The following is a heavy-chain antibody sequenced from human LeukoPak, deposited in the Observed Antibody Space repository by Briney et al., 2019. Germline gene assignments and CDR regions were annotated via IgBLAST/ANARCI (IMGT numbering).Heavy chain of an antibody. J-gene: IGHJ4*02. CDR2: ISHDGSKK. D-gene: IGHD1-26*01. Sequence: GRSLRLSCAASGFTFSSNGMHWVRQAPGKGLEWVAVISHDGSKKYHADSVKGRFTISRDNSKNTLYMQMSSLSAEDTAIYYCARDQMSGSFSDFDYWGQGTLVTVSS. CDR3: ARDQMSGSFSDFDY. V-gene: IGHV3-30*03. CDR1: GFTFSSNG.